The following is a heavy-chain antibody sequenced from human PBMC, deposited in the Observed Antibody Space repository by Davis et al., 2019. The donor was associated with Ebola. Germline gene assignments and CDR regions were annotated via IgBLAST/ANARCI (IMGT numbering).Heavy chain of an antibody. D-gene: IGHD6-19*01. CDR3: ARDRLNAVAGVDY. V-gene: IGHV3-21*01. Sequence: GESLKISCAASGFTFSNYIMNWFRRAPGKGLEWVSSISGSSNYIYYADSMKGRFTISRDNAKNSLSLQMNSLRADDTAVYYCARDRLNAVAGVDYWGQGTLVTVSS. J-gene: IGHJ4*02. CDR2: ISGSSNYI. CDR1: GFTFSNYI.